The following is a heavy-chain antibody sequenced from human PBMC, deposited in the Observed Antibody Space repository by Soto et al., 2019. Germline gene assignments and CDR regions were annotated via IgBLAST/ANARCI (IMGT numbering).Heavy chain of an antibody. D-gene: IGHD3-22*01. CDR3: ARDQGYYARSGYLAY. CDR1: GFTFSDSY. J-gene: IGHJ4*02. Sequence: GGYLRLSCAASGFTFSDSYMSWLRQAPGKGLEWVSYISISDSIIYYSDSVKGRFIISRDNAKNSLYLQMNSLRVEDTAVYYCARDQGYYARSGYLAYWSLGNLVPVAS. CDR2: ISISDSII. V-gene: IGHV3-11*01.